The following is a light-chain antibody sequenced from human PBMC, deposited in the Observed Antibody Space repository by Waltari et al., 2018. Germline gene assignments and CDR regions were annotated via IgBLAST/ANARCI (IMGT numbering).Light chain of an antibody. CDR1: QTIDTNY. Sequence: VLLSQSPGTLALSPGQIATLPCRASQTIDTNYLAWYQQKPGQPPRPLIDGASNGAAATPLRLSGSGSGTDVTLTISRLEPEDFAVYYCQRYGASALTFGGGTRVEVK. V-gene: IGKV3-20*01. J-gene: IGKJ4*01. CDR3: QRYGASALT. CDR2: GAS.